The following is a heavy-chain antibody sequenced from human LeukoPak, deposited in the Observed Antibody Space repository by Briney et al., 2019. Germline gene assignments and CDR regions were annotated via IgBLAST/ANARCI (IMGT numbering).Heavy chain of an antibody. CDR1: GYPFTGYY. D-gene: IGHD3-10*01. Sequence: ASVKVSCKASGYPFTGYYVHWVRQAPGHGLEWMGWINPRNGDTHSAQKFQGRVSMTGDTSITTAYMELSSLTSDDTAVYYCATGAQYGLWGVPYFYYMHVWGTGTTVTVSS. CDR2: INPRNGDT. CDR3: ATGAQYGLWGVPYFYYMHV. J-gene: IGHJ6*03. V-gene: IGHV1-2*02.